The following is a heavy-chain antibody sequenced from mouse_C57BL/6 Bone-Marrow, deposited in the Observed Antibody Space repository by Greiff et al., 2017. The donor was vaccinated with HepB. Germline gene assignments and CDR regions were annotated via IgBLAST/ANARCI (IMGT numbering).Heavy chain of an antibody. J-gene: IGHJ4*01. V-gene: IGHV1-59*01. D-gene: IGHD2-3*01. CDR2: IDPSDSYT. CDR3: ATGGDGYLRAMDY. CDR1: GYTFTSYW. Sequence: QVQLQQSGAELVRPGTSVKLSCKASGYTFTSYWMHWVKQRPGQGLEWIGVIDPSDSYTNYNQKFKGKATLTVDKSSSTAYMPISSLTSADSAVYYCATGGDGYLRAMDYWGQGTSVTVSS.